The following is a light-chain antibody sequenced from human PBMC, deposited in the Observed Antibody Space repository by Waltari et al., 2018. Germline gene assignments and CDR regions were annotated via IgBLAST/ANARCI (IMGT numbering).Light chain of an antibody. CDR2: STN. J-gene: IGLJ2*01. Sequence: QTVVTQEPSFSVSPGGTVTLTCGLNSSSVSTNYYPSWYQQTPGQAPRTLIYSTNTRSSGVPDRFSGSILGNKAALTITGAQADDESDYYCVLYMGSGISVFGGGTKLTVL. CDR3: VLYMGSGISV. CDR1: SSSVSTNYY. V-gene: IGLV8-61*01.